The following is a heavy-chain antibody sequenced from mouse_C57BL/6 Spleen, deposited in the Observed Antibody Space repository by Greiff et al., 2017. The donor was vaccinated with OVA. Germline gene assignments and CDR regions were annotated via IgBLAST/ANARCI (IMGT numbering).Heavy chain of an antibody. CDR1: GFTFSDYY. V-gene: IGHV5-16*01. Sequence: EVHLVESEGGLVQPGSSMKLSCTASGFTFSDYYMAWVRQVPEKGLEWVANINYDGSSTYYLDSLKSRFIISRDNAKNILYLQMSSLKSEDTATYYCAREDYGRLWYFDVWGTGTTVTVSS. CDR3: AREDYGRLWYFDV. D-gene: IGHD1-1*01. CDR2: INYDGSST. J-gene: IGHJ1*03.